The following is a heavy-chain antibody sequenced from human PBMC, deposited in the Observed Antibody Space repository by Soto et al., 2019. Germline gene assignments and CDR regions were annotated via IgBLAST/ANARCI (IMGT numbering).Heavy chain of an antibody. D-gene: IGHD6-13*01. CDR3: ARDDPPYLRIAAAGTYYYYGMDV. J-gene: IGHJ6*02. CDR1: GYTFSSYA. Sequence: SVKVSCKASGYTFSSYAISWVRQAPGQGLEWMGGIIPIFGTANYAQKFQGRVTITADESTSTAYMELSSLRSEDTAVYYCARDDPPYLRIAAAGTYYYYGMDVWGQGTTVTVSS. V-gene: IGHV1-69*13. CDR2: IIPIFGTA.